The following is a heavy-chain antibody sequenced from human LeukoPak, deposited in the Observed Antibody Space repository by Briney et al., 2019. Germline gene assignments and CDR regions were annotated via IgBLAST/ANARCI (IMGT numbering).Heavy chain of an antibody. CDR1: GFTFSSYS. D-gene: IGHD2-21*02. V-gene: IGHV3-21*01. CDR3: ARGHTANTRWFDP. CDR2: ISGSGDST. J-gene: IGHJ5*02. Sequence: GGSLRLSCAVSGFTFSSYSMSWVRQAPGKGLEWVSTISGSGDSTYYADSVKGRFTISRDNAKNSLYLEMNNLRAEDTAVYYCARGHTANTRWFDPWGQGTLVTVSS.